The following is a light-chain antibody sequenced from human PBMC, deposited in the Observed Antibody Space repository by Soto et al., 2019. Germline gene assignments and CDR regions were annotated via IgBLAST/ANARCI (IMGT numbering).Light chain of an antibody. CDR2: GAS. Sequence: AIQMTQSPSSLPASVGDRVTITCPASQAIRNDLGWFQQKPGKAPKLLIYGASRLQSGVPSRFSGSGSGTEFILTITSLQPEDFATYYCLQDFNFPLTFGQGTKVDIK. V-gene: IGKV1-6*01. CDR3: LQDFNFPLT. J-gene: IGKJ1*01. CDR1: QAIRND.